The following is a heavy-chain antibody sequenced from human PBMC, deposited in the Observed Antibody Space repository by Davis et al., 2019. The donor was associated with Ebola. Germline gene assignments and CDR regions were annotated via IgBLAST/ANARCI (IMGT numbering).Heavy chain of an antibody. D-gene: IGHD4-17*01. CDR1: GFTFSDYY. Sequence: PGGSLRLSCAASGFTFSDYYMSWIRQAPGKGLEWVSYISSSSSYIYYADSVKGRFTISRDNAKNSLYLQMNSLRAEDTAVYYCARDPALGAGAAVTTDYWGQGTLVTVSS. V-gene: IGHV3-11*06. CDR2: ISSSSSYI. CDR3: ARDPALGAGAAVTTDY. J-gene: IGHJ4*02.